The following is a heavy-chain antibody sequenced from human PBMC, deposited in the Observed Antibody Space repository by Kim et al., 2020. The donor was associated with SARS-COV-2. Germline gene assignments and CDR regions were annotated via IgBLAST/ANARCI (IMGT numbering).Heavy chain of an antibody. Sequence: SETLSLTCTVSGGSISSSSYYWGWIRQPPGKGLEWIGSIYYSGSTYYNPSLKSRVTISVDTSKNQFSLKLSSVTAADTAVYYCARRAYSSSLFDPWGQGTLVTVSS. CDR3: ARRAYSSSLFDP. D-gene: IGHD6-13*01. V-gene: IGHV4-39*01. CDR2: IYYSGST. J-gene: IGHJ5*02. CDR1: GGSISSSSYY.